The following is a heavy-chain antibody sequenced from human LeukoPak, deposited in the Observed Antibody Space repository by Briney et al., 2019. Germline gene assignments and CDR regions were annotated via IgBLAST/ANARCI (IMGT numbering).Heavy chain of an antibody. Sequence: SETLSLTCTVSGGSISSYYWSWIRQPPGKGLEWIGYIYYSGSTNYNPSLKSRGTISVDTSKNQFSLELSSVTAADTAVYYCARVVSGYDYNFDYWGQGTLVTVSS. J-gene: IGHJ4*02. CDR1: GGSISSYY. V-gene: IGHV4-59*08. CDR2: IYYSGST. CDR3: ARVVSGYDYNFDY. D-gene: IGHD5-12*01.